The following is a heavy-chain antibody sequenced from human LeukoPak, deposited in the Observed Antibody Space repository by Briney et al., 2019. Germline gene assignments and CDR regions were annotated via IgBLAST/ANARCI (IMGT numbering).Heavy chain of an antibody. Sequence: SETLSLTCTVSGGSISSGGYYWSWIRQHPGTGLEWIGYIYYSGSTYYNPSLKSRVTISVDTSKNQFSLKLSSVTAADTAVYYCARDRNMYSSSPHYYYGMDVWGQGTTVTVSS. J-gene: IGHJ6*02. CDR1: GGSISSGGYY. D-gene: IGHD6-6*01. CDR2: IYYSGST. V-gene: IGHV4-31*03. CDR3: ARDRNMYSSSPHYYYGMDV.